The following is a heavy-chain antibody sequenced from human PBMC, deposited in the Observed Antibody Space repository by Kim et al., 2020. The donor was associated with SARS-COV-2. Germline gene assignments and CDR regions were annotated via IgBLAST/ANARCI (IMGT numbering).Heavy chain of an antibody. J-gene: IGHJ4*02. CDR1: GGTFSSYA. Sequence: SVKVSCKASGGTFSSYAISWVRQAPGQGLEWMGGIIPIFGTANYAQKFQGRVTITADESTSTAYMELSSLRSEDTAVYYCASLRIRGNGLDYWGQGTLVTVSS. D-gene: IGHD1-1*01. CDR2: IIPIFGTA. V-gene: IGHV1-69*13. CDR3: ASLRIRGNGLDY.